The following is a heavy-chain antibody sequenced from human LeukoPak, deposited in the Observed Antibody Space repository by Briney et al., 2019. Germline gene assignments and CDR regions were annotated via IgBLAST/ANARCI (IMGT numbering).Heavy chain of an antibody. CDR2: ISNDGSTT. D-gene: IGHD3-22*01. V-gene: IGHV3-30*18. CDR1: GFSFRTYG. Sequence: PGRSLRLSCAGSGFSFRTYGMHWVRQAPGKGLEWVAVISNDGSTTYYADSVKGRFSISRDNSKNTLYLQMNSLGAEDTAIYYCAKDPSSGYFSHFHYWGQGTLVIVS. CDR3: AKDPSSGYFSHFHY. J-gene: IGHJ1*01.